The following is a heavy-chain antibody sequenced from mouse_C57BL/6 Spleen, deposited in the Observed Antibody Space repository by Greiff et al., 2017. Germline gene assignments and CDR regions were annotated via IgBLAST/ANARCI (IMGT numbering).Heavy chain of an antibody. CDR3: ARFPHYYGSSYWYFDV. CDR1: GFTFTDYY. J-gene: IGHJ1*03. Sequence: DVMLVESGGGLVQPGGSLSLSCAASGFTFTDYYMSWVRQPPGKALEWLGFIRNKANGYTTEYSASVQGRFTSSRDNSQSILYLQMNALRAEDSSTYYSARFPHYYGSSYWYFDVWGTGTTVTVSS. D-gene: IGHD1-1*01. CDR2: IRNKANGYTT. V-gene: IGHV7-3*01.